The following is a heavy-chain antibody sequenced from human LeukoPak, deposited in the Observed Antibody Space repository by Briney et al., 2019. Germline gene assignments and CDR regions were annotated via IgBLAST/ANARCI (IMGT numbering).Heavy chain of an antibody. J-gene: IGHJ4*02. D-gene: IGHD5-18*01. V-gene: IGHV5-51*01. CDR2: IYPGDSDT. CDR3: ARRRVDTAMVGYYFDY. CDR1: GYSFTSFW. Sequence: GESLKISCKGSGYSFTSFWIGWVRQMPGKGLEWMGIIYPGDSDTRYSPSFQGQVTISADKSISTAYLQWSSLKASDTAMYYCARRRVDTAMVGYYFDYWGQGTLVTVSS.